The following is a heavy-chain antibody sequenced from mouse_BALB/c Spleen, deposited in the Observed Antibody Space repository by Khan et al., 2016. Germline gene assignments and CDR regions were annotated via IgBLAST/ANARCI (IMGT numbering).Heavy chain of an antibody. Sequence: EVELVESGGDLVKPGGSLKLSCAASGFTFSSYAMSWVSQSPVKRLEWVAEISSGGSYTYYPDTVTGRFTISRDNANNNLYLEMSSLSSENTAMNFCASDPHYYGSIYWYFDVWGAGTTVTVS. CDR2: ISSGGSYT. CDR1: GFTFSSYA. J-gene: IGHJ1*01. V-gene: IGHV5-9-4*01. D-gene: IGHD1-1*01. CDR3: ASDPHYYGSIYWYFDV.